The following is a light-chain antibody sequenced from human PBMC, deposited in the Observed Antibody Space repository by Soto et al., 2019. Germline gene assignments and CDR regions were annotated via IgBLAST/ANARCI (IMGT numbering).Light chain of an antibody. CDR1: QTMSTY. CDR3: QKSSSIPYT. Sequence: DIQMTQSPSSLSASVGDRVTITCRASQTMSTYLNWYQQIPGKAPKLLIYGASNLQNGVPSRFSGSGSGTDFTLTISSLQPEDFATYYCQKSSSIPYTFGQGTKLEIK. V-gene: IGKV1-39*01. CDR2: GAS. J-gene: IGKJ2*01.